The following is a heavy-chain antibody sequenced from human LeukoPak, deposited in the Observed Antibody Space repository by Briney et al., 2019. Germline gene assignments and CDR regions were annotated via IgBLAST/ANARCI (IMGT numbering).Heavy chain of an antibody. Sequence: GASVKVSCEASGYTFTSYDINWVRQATGQGLEWMGWMNPNSGNTGYAQKFRGRVTMTRNTSISTAYMELSSLRSEDTAVYYCARGVLPNYYDSSGYSTFDYWGQGTLVTVSS. J-gene: IGHJ4*02. CDR1: GYTFTSYD. CDR3: ARGVLPNYYDSSGYSTFDY. V-gene: IGHV1-8*01. CDR2: MNPNSGNT. D-gene: IGHD3-22*01.